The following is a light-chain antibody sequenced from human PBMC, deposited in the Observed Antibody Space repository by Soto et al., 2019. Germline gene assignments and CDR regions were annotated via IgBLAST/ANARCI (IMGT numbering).Light chain of an antibody. Sequence: QSALTQPRSVSGSPGQSVTISCTGTSSDVGGYTYVSWYQQHPGKAPKLMIYDVSKRPSGVPDRFSGSKSGNTASLTISGLQAEDEADYYCCSYAGSYTFVVFGGGTQVTVV. CDR3: CSYAGSYTFVV. CDR1: SSDVGGYTY. V-gene: IGLV2-11*01. J-gene: IGLJ2*01. CDR2: DVS.